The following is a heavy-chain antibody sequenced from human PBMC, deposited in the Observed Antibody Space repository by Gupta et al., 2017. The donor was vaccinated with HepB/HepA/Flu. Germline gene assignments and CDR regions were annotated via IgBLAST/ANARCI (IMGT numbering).Heavy chain of an antibody. CDR1: GLSFSNDW. J-gene: IGHJ5*02. CDR2: INPDGSLR. Sequence: EVQLEESGGGLVQPWGSLRLYCAASGLSFSNDWVNWVRQVSRKGLEWVATINPDGSLRRYGYAVKGRFIISRDNAKNSVYMQLNSLRDEDTADYYCVRVDMSWGQGTRVTVSP. CDR3: VRVDMS. V-gene: IGHV3-7*01. D-gene: IGHD2-2*03.